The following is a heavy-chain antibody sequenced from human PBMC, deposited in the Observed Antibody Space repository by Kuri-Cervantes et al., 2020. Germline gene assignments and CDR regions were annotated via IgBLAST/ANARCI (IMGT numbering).Heavy chain of an antibody. CDR3: AKDIGWYYYDSRGGVGADY. Sequence: GESLKISCTASGFTFGDYAMSWVRQAPGKGLEWVGFIRSKAYGGTTEYAASVKGRFTISRDDSKSIAYLQMNSLRAEDTAVYSCAKDIGWYYYDSRGGVGADYWGQGTLVTVSS. CDR2: IRSKAYGGTT. V-gene: IGHV3-49*04. D-gene: IGHD3-22*01. CDR1: GFTFGDYA. J-gene: IGHJ4*02.